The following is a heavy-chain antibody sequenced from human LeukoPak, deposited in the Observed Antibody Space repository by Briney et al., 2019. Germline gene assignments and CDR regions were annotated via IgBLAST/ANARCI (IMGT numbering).Heavy chain of an antibody. CDR1: GYSISSGYY. V-gene: IGHV4-38-2*01. Sequence: PSETLSLTCAVSGYSISSGYYWGWIWQPPGKGLEWIGSIYHSGSTYYNPSLKSRVTISVDTSKDQFSLKLSSVTAADTAVYYCARLVGATLVFDYWGQGTLVTVSS. CDR2: IYHSGST. J-gene: IGHJ4*02. D-gene: IGHD1-26*01. CDR3: ARLVGATLVFDY.